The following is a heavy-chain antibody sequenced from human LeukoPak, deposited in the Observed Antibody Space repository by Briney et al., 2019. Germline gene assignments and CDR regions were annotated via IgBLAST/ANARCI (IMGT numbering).Heavy chain of an antibody. D-gene: IGHD3-10*01. CDR2: ISSSSSYT. CDR3: AKDRIVISFGDVSKH. J-gene: IGHJ1*01. Sequence: GGSLRLSCAASGFTFSDYYMSWIRQAPGKGLEWVSYISSSSSYTNYADSMKGRFTISRDNAKNSLYLQMNNLRVEDTAIYYCAKDRIVISFGDVSKHWGQGTLVTVSS. CDR1: GFTFSDYY. V-gene: IGHV3-11*06.